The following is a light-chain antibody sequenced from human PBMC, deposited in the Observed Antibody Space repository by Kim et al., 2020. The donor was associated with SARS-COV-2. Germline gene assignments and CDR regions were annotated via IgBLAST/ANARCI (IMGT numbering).Light chain of an antibody. CDR2: GAS. CDR1: QGISTY. Sequence: DIQLTQSPSSLSASVGDRVTITCRASQGISTYLAWYQQSPGKAPKLLIAGASTLEGGGPSRFSGSGSGTEFTLTISSLQPEDFATYYCQQVQDYPVTFGQGTRLEIK. J-gene: IGKJ5*01. V-gene: IGKV1-9*01. CDR3: QQVQDYPVT.